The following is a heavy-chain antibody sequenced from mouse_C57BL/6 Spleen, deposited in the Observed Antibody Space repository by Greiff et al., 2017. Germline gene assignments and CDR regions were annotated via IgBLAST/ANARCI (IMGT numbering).Heavy chain of an antibody. CDR1: GYTFTDYY. CDR3: ARRVGLYYFDY. J-gene: IGHJ2*01. Sequence: EVQLQQSGPELVKPGASVKISCKASGYTFTDYYMNWVKQSHGKSLEWIGDINPNNGGTSYNQKFKGKATLTVDKSSSTAYMELRSLTSGDSAGYYCARRVGLYYFDYWGQGTTLTVSS. CDR2: INPNNGGT. V-gene: IGHV1-26*01. D-gene: IGHD1-3*01.